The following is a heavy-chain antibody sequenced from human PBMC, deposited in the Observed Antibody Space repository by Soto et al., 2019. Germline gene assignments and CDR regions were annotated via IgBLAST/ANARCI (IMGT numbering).Heavy chain of an antibody. J-gene: IGHJ5*02. V-gene: IGHV4-31*03. CDR1: GDSIGGVGY. Sequence: SETLSLTCTVSGDSIGGVGYWSWIRQFPGRGLEWIGCISSSGSTYYNPALNNRISLSLDTSQNQFSLKLLSVTAADAAIYYCARSGVTGIVIPSHWFDPWGQGTLVTVSS. CDR3: ARSGVTGIVIPSHWFDP. D-gene: IGHD2-21*02. CDR2: ISSSGST.